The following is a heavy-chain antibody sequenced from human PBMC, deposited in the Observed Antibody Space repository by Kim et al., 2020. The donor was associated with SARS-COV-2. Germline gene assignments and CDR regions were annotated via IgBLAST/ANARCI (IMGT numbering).Heavy chain of an antibody. D-gene: IGHD6-6*01. CDR2: ISTHSGYT. CDR3: AREAARPDF. Sequence: GGSLRLSCAASGFTFRDYYMSWIRQAPGKGLEWVSWISTHSGYTNYAASVKGRFTISRDDGKNLLYLQMNSLRDEDTAVYYCAREAARPDFWGQGTLVTVSS. J-gene: IGHJ4*02. CDR1: GFTFRDYY. V-gene: IGHV3-11*05.